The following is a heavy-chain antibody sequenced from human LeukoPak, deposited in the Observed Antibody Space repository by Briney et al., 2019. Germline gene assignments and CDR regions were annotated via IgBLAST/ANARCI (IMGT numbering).Heavy chain of an antibody. CDR1: GGSISSYY. V-gene: IGHV4-4*07. D-gene: IGHD3-10*01. Sequence: PSETLSLTCTVSGGSISSYYWSWIRQPAGKGLEWIGRIYTSGSTNYNPSLKSRVTISVDTSKNQFSLKLSSVTAADTAVYYCARQAIGFGEFHFDYWGQGTLVTVSS. J-gene: IGHJ4*02. CDR3: ARQAIGFGEFHFDY. CDR2: IYTSGST.